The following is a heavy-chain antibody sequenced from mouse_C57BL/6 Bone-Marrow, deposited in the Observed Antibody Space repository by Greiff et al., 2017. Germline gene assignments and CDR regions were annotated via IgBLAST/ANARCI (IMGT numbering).Heavy chain of an antibody. D-gene: IGHD2-4*01. CDR3: TTLYYEYDEDY. J-gene: IGHJ3*01. CDR2: IDPENGDT. Sequence: EVQLQQSGAELVRPGASVKLSCTASGFNIKDDYMHWVKQRPEQGLEWIGWIDPENGDTEYASKFQGKATITADTSSNTAYLQLSSLTSEDTAVYYCTTLYYEYDEDYWGQGTLVTVSA. CDR1: GFNIKDDY. V-gene: IGHV14-4*01.